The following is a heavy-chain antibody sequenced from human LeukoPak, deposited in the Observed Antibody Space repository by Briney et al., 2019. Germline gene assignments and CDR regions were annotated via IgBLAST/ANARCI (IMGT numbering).Heavy chain of an antibody. J-gene: IGHJ4*02. D-gene: IGHD6-13*01. CDR2: IYPGDSDT. V-gene: IGHV5-51*01. CDR3: ARIGAERLEWSIAAAGGGYFDY. Sequence: GESLKISCKGSGYSFTSYWIGWVRQMPGKGLEWMGIIYPGDSDTRYSPSFQGQVTISADKSISTAYLQWSSLKASDTAMYYCARIGAERLEWSIAAAGGGYFDYWGQGTLVTVSS. CDR1: GYSFTSYW.